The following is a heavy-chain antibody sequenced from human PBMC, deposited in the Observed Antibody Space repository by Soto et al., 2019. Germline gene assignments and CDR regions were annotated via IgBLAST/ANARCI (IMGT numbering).Heavy chain of an antibody. J-gene: IGHJ4*02. Sequence: GSLRLSCAASGFTFSSYWMHWVRQAPGKGLVWVSRISYDGSYKYYADSVKGRFTISRDNSKNTLYLQMNSLRAEDTAVYYCAKWNGGFDYWGQGTLVTVSS. CDR1: GFTFSSYW. D-gene: IGHD3-16*01. V-gene: IGHV3-30*18. CDR3: AKWNGGFDY. CDR2: ISYDGSYK.